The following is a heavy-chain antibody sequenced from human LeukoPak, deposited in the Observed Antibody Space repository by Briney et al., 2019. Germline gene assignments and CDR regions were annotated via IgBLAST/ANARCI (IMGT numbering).Heavy chain of an antibody. V-gene: IGHV1-8*02. Sequence: ASVKVSCKASGYTFTSYDINWVRQATGQGLEWMGWMNPNSGNTGYAQKFQGRVTMTRDTSISTAYMELSRLRSDDTAVYYCARAKPKNMVRGLIMRRESRYYFDYWGQGTLVTVSS. CDR1: GYTFTSYD. CDR2: MNPNSGNT. J-gene: IGHJ4*02. D-gene: IGHD3-10*01. CDR3: ARAKPKNMVRGLIMRRESRYYFDY.